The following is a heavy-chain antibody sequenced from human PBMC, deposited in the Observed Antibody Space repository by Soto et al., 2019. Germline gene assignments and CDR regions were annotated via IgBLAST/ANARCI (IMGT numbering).Heavy chain of an antibody. CDR3: ARGFPRYSSGWDNWFDP. CDR1: GYTFTSYD. CDR2: MNPNSGNT. V-gene: IGHV1-8*01. D-gene: IGHD6-19*01. Sequence: ASVKVSCKVSGYTFTSYDINWVRQATGQGLEWMGWMNPNSGNTGYAQKFQGRVTMTRNTSISTAYMELSSLRSEDTAVYYCARGFPRYSSGWDNWFDPWGQGTLVTVSS. J-gene: IGHJ5*02.